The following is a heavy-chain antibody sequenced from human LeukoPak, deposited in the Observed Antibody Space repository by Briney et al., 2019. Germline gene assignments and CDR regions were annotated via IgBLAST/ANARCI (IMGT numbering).Heavy chain of an antibody. CDR1: GGSISSSSYY. V-gene: IGHV4-39*07. J-gene: IGHJ5*02. CDR3: ARGPPYSSGWFWARDNWFDP. D-gene: IGHD6-19*01. CDR2: IYYSGGT. Sequence: SETLSLTCTVSGGSISSSSYYWGWIRQPPGKGLEWIGSIYYSGGTYYNPSLKSRVTISVDTSKNQFSLKLSSVTAADTAVYYCARGPPYSSGWFWARDNWFDPWGQGTLVTVSS.